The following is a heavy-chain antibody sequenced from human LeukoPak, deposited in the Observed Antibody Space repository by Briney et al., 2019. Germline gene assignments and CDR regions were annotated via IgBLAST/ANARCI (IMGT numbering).Heavy chain of an antibody. CDR3: ARDMGRLYRAFDI. V-gene: IGHV4-39*07. CDR2: IYYSGST. D-gene: IGHD2/OR15-2a*01. Sequence: TSETLSLTCTVSGGSISSSSYYWGWIRQPPGKGLEWIGSIYYSGSTYYNPSLKSRVTISVDTSKNQFSLKLSSVTAADTAVYYCARDMGRLYRAFDIWGQGTMVTVSS. J-gene: IGHJ3*02. CDR1: GGSISSSSYY.